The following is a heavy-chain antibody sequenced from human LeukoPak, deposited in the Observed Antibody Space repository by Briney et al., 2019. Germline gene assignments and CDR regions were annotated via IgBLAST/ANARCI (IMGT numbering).Heavy chain of an antibody. CDR3: ARLYSGYGNYYYYMDV. CDR1: GYTFSTYA. D-gene: IGHD5-12*01. CDR2: INPNSGGT. V-gene: IGHV1-2*02. J-gene: IGHJ6*03. Sequence: ASVKVSCKASGYTFSTYAINWVRQAPGQGLEWMGWINPNSGGTNYAQKFQGRVTMTGDTSISTAYMELSSLRSDDTAVYYCARLYSGYGNYYYYMDVWGKGTTVTVSS.